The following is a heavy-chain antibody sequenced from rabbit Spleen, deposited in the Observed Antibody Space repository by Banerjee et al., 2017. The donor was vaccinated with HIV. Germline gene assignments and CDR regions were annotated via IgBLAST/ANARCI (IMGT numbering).Heavy chain of an antibody. CDR2: IHPAFGLR. Sequence: QEQLVESGRGLVKPEGSLTLTCKASGIDLSNYGITWVRQAPGKGPEWIAYIHPAFGLRNYANSVKGRFTISSDNAQNTVFLQMTSLTASDTATYFCARDLYSSGWGALSYGMDLWGPGTLVTVS. J-gene: IGHJ6*01. V-gene: IGHV1S47*01. CDR1: GIDLSNYG. CDR3: ARDLYSSGWGALSYGMDL. D-gene: IGHD4-1*01.